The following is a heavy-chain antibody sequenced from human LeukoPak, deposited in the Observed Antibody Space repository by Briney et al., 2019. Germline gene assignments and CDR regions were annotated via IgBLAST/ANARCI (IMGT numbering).Heavy chain of an antibody. CDR1: GFTFTSYG. J-gene: IGHJ4*02. D-gene: IGHD3-10*01. Sequence: GGSLRLSCVASGFTFTSYGMHWVRQAPGKGLDWVAFIRYDGSSKYYADSVKGRFTISRDNSKNTLYLQMNSLRAEDTAVYYCAKDRGNDYLDYWGQGTLVTVSS. CDR2: IRYDGSSK. V-gene: IGHV3-30*02. CDR3: AKDRGNDYLDY.